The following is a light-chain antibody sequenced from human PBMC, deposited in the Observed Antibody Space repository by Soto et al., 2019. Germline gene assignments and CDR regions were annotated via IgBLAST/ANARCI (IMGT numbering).Light chain of an antibody. V-gene: IGLV2-14*01. CDR1: SSDIGAYDY. CDR2: EVN. Sequence: QSALTQPASLSGSPGQSITISCTGTSSDIGAYDYVSWFQQHPGKAPKLMISEVNNRPSGVSNRFSGSKSGNTAYLTISGLQAVDEADYYCSSYSDTNICVFGTGTKVTVL. J-gene: IGLJ1*01. CDR3: SSYSDTNICV.